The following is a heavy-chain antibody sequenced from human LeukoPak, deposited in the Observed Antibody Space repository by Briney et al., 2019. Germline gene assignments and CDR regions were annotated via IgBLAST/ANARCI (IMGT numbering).Heavy chain of an antibody. D-gene: IGHD3-22*01. J-gene: IGHJ4*02. Sequence: PGGSLRLSCAASGFTFSDYYMSWLRQAPGKGLERVSYISSSGSTIYYADSVKGRFTISRDNAKNSLYLQMNSLRAEDTAVYYCARVGYYYDSSAYSGWGQGTLVTVSS. CDR3: ARVGYYYDSSAYSG. CDR2: ISSSGSTI. V-gene: IGHV3-11*04. CDR1: GFTFSDYY.